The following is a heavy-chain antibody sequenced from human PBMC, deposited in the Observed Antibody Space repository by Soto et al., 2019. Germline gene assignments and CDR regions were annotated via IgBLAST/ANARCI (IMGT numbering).Heavy chain of an antibody. Sequence: QITLKESGPTLVKPTQTLTLTCSFSGFSLSTSGVGVGWVRQPPGKALEWLALIYWNDERRYSPSLMSRLTITKDTSKNHVVLTMTNMDPMDTATYYSAHQIREATLDYWGQGTLVTVSS. CDR3: AHQIREATLDY. CDR1: GFSLSTSGVG. V-gene: IGHV2-5*01. CDR2: IYWNDER. J-gene: IGHJ4*02. D-gene: IGHD5-12*01.